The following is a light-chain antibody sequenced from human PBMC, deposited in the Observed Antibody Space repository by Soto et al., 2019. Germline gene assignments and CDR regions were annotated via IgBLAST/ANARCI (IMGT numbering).Light chain of an antibody. J-gene: IGKJ4*01. CDR3: QQYGSSPLT. CDR2: GAS. Sequence: VFTQSPATLSLSPGERATLSCRASQSVFCTYLAWYQQKPGKVPRLLIYGASRRATGVPDRFSGSGSGTDFTLTISRLEPEDFAVYSCQQYGSSPLTFGGGTKVDIK. CDR1: QSVFCTY. V-gene: IGKV3-20*01.